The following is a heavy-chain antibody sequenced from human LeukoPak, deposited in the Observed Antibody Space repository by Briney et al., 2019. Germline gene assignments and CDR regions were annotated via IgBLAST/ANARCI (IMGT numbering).Heavy chain of an antibody. CDR3: AKCSASYGNDALDV. D-gene: IGHD3-10*02. J-gene: IGHJ3*01. CDR2: IRGGGAGA. CDR1: GFTFTNYA. V-gene: IGHV3-23*01. Sequence: PGGSQRLSCAASGFTFTNYAMNWVRQAPGKGLEWVAFIRGGGAGARYADAAKGRFTISRDNSKNTLYLHMNTLRVEDTATYYCAKCSASYGNDALDVWGQGTVVIVSS.